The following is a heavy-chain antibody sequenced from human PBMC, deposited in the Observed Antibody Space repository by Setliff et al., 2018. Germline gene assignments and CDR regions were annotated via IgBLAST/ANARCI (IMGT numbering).Heavy chain of an antibody. CDR1: YYSISSGYY. J-gene: IGHJ3*02. Sequence: LSLTCAVSYYSISSGYYWGWIRQPPGKGLEWIGSMYHSGSTYYSPSLESRVTISVDMSKNHLSLKLSSVTAADTAVYYCARHIWGAKMQLPHDVFDIWGQGTMVTVSS. D-gene: IGHD2-2*01. V-gene: IGHV4-38-2*01. CDR2: MYHSGST. CDR3: ARHIWGAKMQLPHDVFDI.